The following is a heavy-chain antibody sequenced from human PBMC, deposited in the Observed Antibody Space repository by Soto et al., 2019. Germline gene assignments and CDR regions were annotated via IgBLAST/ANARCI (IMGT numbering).Heavy chain of an antibody. D-gene: IGHD3-22*01. CDR1: GYTFTSYA. CDR2: INAGNGNT. Sequence: ASVKVSCKASGYTFTSYAMHWVRQAPGQRLEWMGWINAGNGNTKYSQKFQGRVTITRDTSASTAYMELSSLRSEDTAVYYCAGVYYYDSSGYYVWAFDIWGQGRMVTVS. J-gene: IGHJ3*02. CDR3: AGVYYYDSSGYYVWAFDI. V-gene: IGHV1-3*01.